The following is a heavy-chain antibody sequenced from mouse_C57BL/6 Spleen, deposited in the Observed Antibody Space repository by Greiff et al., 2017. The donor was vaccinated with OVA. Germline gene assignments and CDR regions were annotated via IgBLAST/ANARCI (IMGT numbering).Heavy chain of an antibody. CDR3: ANDVRFAY. V-gene: IGHV1-50*01. Sequence: QVQLQQPGAELVKPGASVKLSCKASGYTFTSYWMQWVKQRPGQGLEWIGEIDPSDSYTNYNQKFKGKATLTVDTSSSTAYMQLSSLTSEDSAVYYCANDVRFAYWGQGTLVTVSA. CDR1: GYTFTSYW. CDR2: IDPSDSYT. J-gene: IGHJ3*01.